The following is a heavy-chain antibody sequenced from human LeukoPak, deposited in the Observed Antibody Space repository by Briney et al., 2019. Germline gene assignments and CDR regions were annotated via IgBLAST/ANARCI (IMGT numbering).Heavy chain of an antibody. CDR3: ARGITYYFDY. D-gene: IGHD5-24*01. J-gene: IGHJ4*02. CDR2: INHSGST. CDR1: GGSFSGYY. Sequence: SETLSLTCAVYGGSFSGYYWSWIRQPPGKGLEWIGEINHSGSTNYNPSLKSRVTISVDTPKNQFSLKLSSVTAADTAVYYCARGITYYFDYWGQGTLVTVSS. V-gene: IGHV4-34*01.